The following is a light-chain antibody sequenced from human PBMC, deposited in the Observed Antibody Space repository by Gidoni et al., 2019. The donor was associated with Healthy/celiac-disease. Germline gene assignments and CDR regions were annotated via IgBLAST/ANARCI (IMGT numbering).Light chain of an antibody. V-gene: IGKV1-5*03. CDR1: QSISTW. CDR2: NAS. CDR3: QQYNPLMCS. J-gene: IGKJ2*04. Sequence: DTQMTQSPSTLSASVGDRVTITCRASQSISTWLDWYQQKPGKAPKVMIYNASTLESGVPSRFSGSGSGTEFTLTVSSLQPDDFATYYCQQYNPLMCSFGQGTKLEIK.